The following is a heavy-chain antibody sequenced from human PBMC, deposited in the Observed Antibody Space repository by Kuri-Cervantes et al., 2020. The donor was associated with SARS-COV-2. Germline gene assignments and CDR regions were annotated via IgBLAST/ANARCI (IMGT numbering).Heavy chain of an antibody. J-gene: IGHJ4*02. D-gene: IGHD4-17*01. V-gene: IGHV3-74*01. CDR2: INGDGTST. CDR3: ARDFPRVRYGDYVRRREVDY. Sequence: GESLKISCAASGFTFSSYAMSWVRQAPGKGLVWVSRINGDGTSTSYADSVKGRFTISRDNAKNTMYLQMNSLRAEDTAVYYCARDFPRVRYGDYVRRREVDYWGQGTLVTVSS. CDR1: GFTFSSYA.